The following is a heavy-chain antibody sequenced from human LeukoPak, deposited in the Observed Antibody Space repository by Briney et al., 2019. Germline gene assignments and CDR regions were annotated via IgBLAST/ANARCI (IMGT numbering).Heavy chain of an antibody. J-gene: IGHJ6*02. Sequence: QPGGSLRLSCAASGFTFSSYGMHWVRQAPGKGLEWVAVISYDGSNKYEADSVKGRFTISRDNSKSTLFLQMNSLRADDSALYFCARDPGPYCSGGNCYTRGYSFYHGMDVWGQGTTVTVSS. CDR3: ARDPGPYCSGGNCYTRGYSFYHGMDV. CDR1: GFTFSSYG. V-gene: IGHV3-30*03. D-gene: IGHD2-15*01. CDR2: ISYDGSNK.